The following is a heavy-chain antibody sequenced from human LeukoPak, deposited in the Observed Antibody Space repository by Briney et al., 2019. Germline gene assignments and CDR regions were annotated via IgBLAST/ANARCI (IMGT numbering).Heavy chain of an antibody. V-gene: IGHV3-49*04. J-gene: IGHJ6*04. D-gene: IGHD6-13*01. Sequence: GGSLRLSCAASGFTFSSYWMSWVRQAPGKGLEWVGFIRSKAYGGTTEYAASVKGRFTISRDDSKSIAYLQVNSLKTEDTAVYYCTNGAGYSSSWYGTDYYYGMDVWGKGTTVTVSS. CDR2: IRSKAYGGTT. CDR3: TNGAGYSSSWYGTDYYYGMDV. CDR1: GFTFSSYW.